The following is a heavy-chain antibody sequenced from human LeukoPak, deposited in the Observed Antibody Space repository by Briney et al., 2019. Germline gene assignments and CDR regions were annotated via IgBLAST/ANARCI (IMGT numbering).Heavy chain of an antibody. J-gene: IGHJ3*02. D-gene: IGHD3-16*01. CDR3: ARQLGAYSYPFDI. Sequence: SETLSLTCTLSGGSISSYYWSWIRQPPGKGLEWIGYIYYTGSTNYNPSLESRVTISVDTSKKQFSLRLNSVTAADTAVYYCARQLGAYSYPFDIWGQGTKVTVSS. CDR2: IYYTGST. CDR1: GGSISSYY. V-gene: IGHV4-59*08.